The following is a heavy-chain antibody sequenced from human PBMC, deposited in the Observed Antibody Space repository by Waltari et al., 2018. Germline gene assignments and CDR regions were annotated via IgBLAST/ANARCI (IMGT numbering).Heavy chain of an antibody. CDR3: TRERDQEVTSYPFFDY. V-gene: IGHV3-49*05. J-gene: IGHJ4*02. Sequence: VQLQESGPGLVKPSETLSLTCAVSGYSISSGYYWGWIRQPPGKGLEWVGFIRSKAYGGTTEYAASVKGRFTISRDDSKSIAYLQMNSLKTEDTAVYYCTRERDQEVTSYPFFDYWGQGTLVTVSS. D-gene: IGHD2-21*02. CDR2: IRSKAYGGTT. CDR1: GYSISSGYY.